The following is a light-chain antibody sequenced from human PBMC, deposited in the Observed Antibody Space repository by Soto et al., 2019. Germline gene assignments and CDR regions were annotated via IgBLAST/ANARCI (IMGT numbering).Light chain of an antibody. J-gene: IGLJ3*02. CDR2: LNSDGSH. Sequence: QLVLTQSPSASASLXXXXKLTCXXXXXHSSYAIAWHQQQPEKGPRYLMKLNSDGSHSKGDGIPVRFSGSSSGAERYLTISSLQSEDEADYYCQTWGTGIPWVFGGGTKLTVL. CDR3: QTWGTGIPWV. V-gene: IGLV4-69*01. CDR1: XXHSSYA.